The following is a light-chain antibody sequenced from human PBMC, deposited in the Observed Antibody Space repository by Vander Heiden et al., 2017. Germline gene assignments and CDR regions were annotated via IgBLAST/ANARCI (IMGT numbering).Light chain of an antibody. V-gene: IGLV3-1*01. Sequence: SYELTQPPPASVSTGQTASITCSGDKLGDKYACWYQQKPGQSPVLVIYQDTKRPSGIPERFSGSNSGNTATLTISGTQAMDEADYYCQAWDSSTRVVFGGGTKLTVL. CDR1: KLGDKY. CDR2: QDT. J-gene: IGLJ2*01. CDR3: QAWDSSTRVV.